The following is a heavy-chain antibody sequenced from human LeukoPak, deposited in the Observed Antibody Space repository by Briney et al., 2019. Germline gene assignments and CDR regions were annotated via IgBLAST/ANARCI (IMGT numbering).Heavy chain of an antibody. CDR2: ISGSGGST. Sequence: GGSLRLSCAASGFTFTNYAMSWVRQAPGMGLEWVSAISGSGGSTYYADSVKGRFTISRDNSKNTLYLQMNSLRAEDTAVYYSAKRGMTTIKEGFDYWGQGTLVTVSS. CDR1: GFTFTNYA. D-gene: IGHD5-24*01. J-gene: IGHJ4*02. CDR3: AKRGMTTIKEGFDY. V-gene: IGHV3-23*01.